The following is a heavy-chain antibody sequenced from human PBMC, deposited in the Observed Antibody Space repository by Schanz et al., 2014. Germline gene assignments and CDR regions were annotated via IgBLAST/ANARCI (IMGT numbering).Heavy chain of an antibody. J-gene: IGHJ4*02. V-gene: IGHV3-23*04. D-gene: IGHD1-26*01. Sequence: EVLLVDSGGGLVQPGGSLRLSCAASGFTFSSYAMSWVRQAPGKGLEWVSTISGGGGGYRPYADSVKGRFTISRDNAKNSLSLQMDRLRDEDTAVYYCARRYSGRYCFDYWGQGTLVAVSS. CDR1: GFTFSSYA. CDR2: ISGGGGGYR. CDR3: ARRYSGRYCFDY.